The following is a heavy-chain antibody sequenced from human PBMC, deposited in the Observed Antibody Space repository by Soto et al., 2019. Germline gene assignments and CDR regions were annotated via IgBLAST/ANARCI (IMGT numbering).Heavy chain of an antibody. CDR2: IYSGGST. CDR1: GFTVSSNY. V-gene: IGHV3-53*04. D-gene: IGHD1-26*01. CDR3: ARDWEGILSGRAFDS. J-gene: IGHJ3*02. Sequence: PGGSLRLSCAASGFTVSSNYMSWVRQAPGKGLEWVSVIYSGGSTYYADSVKGRFTISRHNSKNTLYLQMNSLRAEDTAVYYCARDWEGILSGRAFDSWGQGTRVTVAS.